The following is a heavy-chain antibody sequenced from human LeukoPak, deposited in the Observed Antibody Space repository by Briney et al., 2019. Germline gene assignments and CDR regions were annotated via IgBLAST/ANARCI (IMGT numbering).Heavy chain of an antibody. CDR2: IYYSGST. CDR3: ARAITAYYYYYGMDV. CDR1: GGSISSGDYY. J-gene: IGHJ6*02. V-gene: IGHV4-30-4*01. D-gene: IGHD5-24*01. Sequence: SETLSLTCTVSGGSISSGDYYWSWIRQPPGKGLEWIGYIYYSGSTYYNPSLKSRVTISVDTSKNQFSLKLSSVTAADTAVYYCARAITAYYYYYGMDVWGQGTTVTVSS.